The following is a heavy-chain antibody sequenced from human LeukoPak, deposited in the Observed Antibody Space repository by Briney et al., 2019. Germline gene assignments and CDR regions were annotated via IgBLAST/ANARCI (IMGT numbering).Heavy chain of an antibody. CDR2: ISGSGGST. Sequence: GGSLRLSCAASGFTFSSYAMSWVRQAPGKGLEWVSAISGSGGSTYYADSVKGRFTISRDNSKNTLYLQMNSLRAEDTAVYYCAKGRDSSGYYQGGDFDYWGQGTLVTVSS. J-gene: IGHJ4*02. CDR3: AKGRDSSGYYQGGDFDY. V-gene: IGHV3-23*01. D-gene: IGHD3-22*01. CDR1: GFTFSSYA.